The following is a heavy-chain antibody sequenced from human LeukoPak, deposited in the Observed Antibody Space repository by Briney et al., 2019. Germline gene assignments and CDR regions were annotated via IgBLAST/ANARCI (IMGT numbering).Heavy chain of an antibody. Sequence: GGSLGLSCAASGFTFSSYAMHWVRQAPGKGLEWVAVISYDGSNKYYADSVKGRFTISRDNSRNTLYLQMNSLRAEDTAVYYCARGQSYYYDSSGYYNDYWGQGTLVTVSS. CDR2: ISYDGSNK. CDR3: ARGQSYYYDSSGYYNDY. V-gene: IGHV3-30*04. D-gene: IGHD3-22*01. J-gene: IGHJ4*02. CDR1: GFTFSSYA.